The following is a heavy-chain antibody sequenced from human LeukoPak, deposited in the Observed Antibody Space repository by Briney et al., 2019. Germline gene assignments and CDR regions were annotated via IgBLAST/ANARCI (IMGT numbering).Heavy chain of an antibody. J-gene: IGHJ4*02. V-gene: IGHV3-21*01. CDR2: ISSSSSYI. CDR1: GFTFSSYS. D-gene: IGHD4-11*01. CDR3: AKDPHPPPMTTLPSGY. Sequence: GGSLRLSCAASGFTFSSYSMNWVRQAPGKGLEWVSSISSSSSYIYYADSVKGRFTISRDNSKNTLYLQMNSLRAEDTAVYYCAKDPHPPPMTTLPSGYWGQGTLVTVSS.